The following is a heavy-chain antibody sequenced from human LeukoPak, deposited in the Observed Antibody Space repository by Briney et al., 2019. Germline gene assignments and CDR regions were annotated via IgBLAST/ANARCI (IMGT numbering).Heavy chain of an antibody. CDR3: AREGVWGSYRY. CDR2: IYTSGST. D-gene: IGHD3-16*02. Sequence: SETLSLTCTVSGGSISSYYWSWIRQSAGKGLEWIGRIYTSGSTNYNPSLKSRVTMSVDTSKNQFSLKLSSVTAADMAVYYCAREGVWGSYRYWGQGTLVTVSS. CDR1: GGSISSYY. J-gene: IGHJ4*02. V-gene: IGHV4-4*07.